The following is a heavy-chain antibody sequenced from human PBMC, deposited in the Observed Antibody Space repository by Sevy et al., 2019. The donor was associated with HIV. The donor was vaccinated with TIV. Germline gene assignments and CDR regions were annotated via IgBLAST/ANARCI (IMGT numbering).Heavy chain of an antibody. J-gene: IGHJ4*02. V-gene: IGHV4-39*02. CDR3: ARDGMITTFDS. CDR1: GGSVRSTTFY. CDR2: ISYTGTS. Sequence: PETLSLTCIVSGGSVRSTTFYWGWIRQSPGRGLEWIGSISYTGTSYYNPSLKSRVTISLDTSKNQFSLHLTSVTAADTAVYYCARDGMITTFDSWGQGTLVTVSS. D-gene: IGHD3-16*01.